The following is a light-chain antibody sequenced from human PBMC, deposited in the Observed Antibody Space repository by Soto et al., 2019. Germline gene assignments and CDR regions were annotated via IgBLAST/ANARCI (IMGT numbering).Light chain of an antibody. J-gene: IGKJ4*01. V-gene: IGKV3D-15*01. Sequence: IAMQQSPVTLSASPGERVTLACRASTSVNSNLAWYQQSPGQVHRVLIDGASTRASGITDRFSGSGSGTDFTLTISSLEPDEFALYYCQQYKDWPPLTFGGGTRVEIK. CDR2: GAS. CDR3: QQYKDWPPLT. CDR1: TSVNSN.